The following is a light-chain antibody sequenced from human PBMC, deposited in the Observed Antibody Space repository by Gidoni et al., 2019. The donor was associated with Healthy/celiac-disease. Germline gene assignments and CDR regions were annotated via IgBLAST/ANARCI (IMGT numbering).Light chain of an antibody. CDR1: QCISSW. V-gene: IGKV1-5*03. Sequence: DIQMTQSPSNLSASVGDRVTITCRASQCISSWLAWYQQKPGKAHKLLIYKASSLESGVQSRFSGSGSGTEFTLTSSSLQPDDFATYYCQQYNSYSYTFGQGTKLEIK. CDR2: KAS. J-gene: IGKJ2*01. CDR3: QQYNSYSYT.